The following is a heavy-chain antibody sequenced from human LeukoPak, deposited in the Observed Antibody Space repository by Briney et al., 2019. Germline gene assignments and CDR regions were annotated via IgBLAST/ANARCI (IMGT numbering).Heavy chain of an antibody. Sequence: SGGSLRLSCAASGFTFSSYEMNWVRQAPGKGLEWVSYISSSGSTIYYADSVKGRFTISRDNAKNSLYLQMNSLRAEDTAVYYCARGRGIVATTNDIFDYWGQGTLVTVSS. D-gene: IGHD5-12*01. CDR1: GFTFSSYE. J-gene: IGHJ4*02. CDR2: ISSSGSTI. CDR3: ARGRGIVATTNDIFDY. V-gene: IGHV3-48*03.